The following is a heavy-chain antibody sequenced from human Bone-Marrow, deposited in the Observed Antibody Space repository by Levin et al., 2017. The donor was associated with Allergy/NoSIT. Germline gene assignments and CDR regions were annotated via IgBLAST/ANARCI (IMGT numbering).Heavy chain of an antibody. J-gene: IGHJ4*02. CDR3: AGPLYGDSSAGY. V-gene: IGHV3-30-3*01. Sequence: GESLKISCAASGFTFSTYAMHWVRQAPGKGLEWVAFISYDGSNEYYADSVKGRFTISRDNSKNTLYLQMNRLRAEDTAIYYCAGPLYGDSSAGYWGQGTLVTVSS. D-gene: IGHD3-22*01. CDR1: GFTFSTYA. CDR2: ISYDGSNE.